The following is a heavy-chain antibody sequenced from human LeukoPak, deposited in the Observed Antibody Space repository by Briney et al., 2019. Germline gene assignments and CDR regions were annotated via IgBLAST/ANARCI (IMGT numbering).Heavy chain of an antibody. D-gene: IGHD3-22*01. CDR1: GFTFSSYT. J-gene: IGHJ4*02. V-gene: IGHV3-21*01. Sequence: GGSLRLSCAASGFTFSSYTMNWVRQAPGKGLEWVSSISSTSSYIYYADSVKGRFTISRDNSKNTLYLQMNSLRAEDTAVYYCASHRHYYDSSGYSFDYWGQGTLVTVSS. CDR3: ASHRHYYDSSGYSFDY. CDR2: ISSTSSYI.